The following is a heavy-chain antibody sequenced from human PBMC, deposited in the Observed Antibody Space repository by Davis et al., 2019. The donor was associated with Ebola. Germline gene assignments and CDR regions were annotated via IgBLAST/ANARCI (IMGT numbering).Heavy chain of an antibody. J-gene: IGHJ5*02. CDR3: AKDFYGSGSYIDA. CDR2: ITLNSGTT. Sequence: PGGSLRLSCPTSGLTFDDYAMHWFRHAPGKGLEWVSGITLNSGTTAYADSVKGRFTISRDNAKDSLYLQMNSLRTEDTAFYYCAKDFYGSGSYIDAWGQGTLVAVSS. CDR1: GLTFDDYA. V-gene: IGHV3-9*01. D-gene: IGHD3-10*01.